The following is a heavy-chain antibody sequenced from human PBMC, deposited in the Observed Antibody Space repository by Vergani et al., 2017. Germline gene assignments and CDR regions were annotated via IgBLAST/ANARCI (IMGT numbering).Heavy chain of an antibody. J-gene: IGHJ6*02. Sequence: QVQLVQSGAEVKKPGSSVKVSCKASGGTFSSYTISWVRQAPGQGLEWMGRIIPILGIANYAQKFQGRVTITADKSTSTAYMELSSLRSEDTAVYYCARDVAGTRYYYYGIDVWGQGTTVTVSS. D-gene: IGHD6-19*01. V-gene: IGHV1-69*08. CDR1: GGTFSSYT. CDR2: IIPILGIA. CDR3: ARDVAGTRYYYYGIDV.